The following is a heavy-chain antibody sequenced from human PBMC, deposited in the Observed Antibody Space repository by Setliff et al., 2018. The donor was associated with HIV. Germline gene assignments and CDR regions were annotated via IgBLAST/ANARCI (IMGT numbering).Heavy chain of an antibody. J-gene: IGHJ4*02. D-gene: IGHD2-15*01. CDR2: IIPKSDTR. CDR3: AREHGEYCSGGTCYHQYYFDY. V-gene: IGHV1-69*06. Sequence: GASVKVSCKASGDTFNFYGLNWVRQAPGQGLEWMGKIIPKSDTRDYAQKLRGRVTITADKPSNTVYMELTSLTSEDTAVYYCAREHGEYCSGGTCYHQYYFDYWGPGTLVTVSS. CDR1: GDTFNFYG.